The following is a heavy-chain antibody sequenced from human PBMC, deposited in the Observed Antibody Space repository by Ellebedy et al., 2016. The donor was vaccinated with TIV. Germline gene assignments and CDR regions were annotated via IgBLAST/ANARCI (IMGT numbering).Heavy chain of an antibody. V-gene: IGHV4-59*08. CDR3: ARGRTIRGWLDF. Sequence: MPSETLSLTCTVSGGSISSYYWSWIRQSPGKGLEWIGYIYYSGSTNYNPSLKSRVTISVDTSKNQFSLKLSSVTAADTAFYYCARGRTIRGWLDFWGRGSLVTVSS. J-gene: IGHJ4*02. D-gene: IGHD3-10*01. CDR2: IYYSGST. CDR1: GGSISSYY.